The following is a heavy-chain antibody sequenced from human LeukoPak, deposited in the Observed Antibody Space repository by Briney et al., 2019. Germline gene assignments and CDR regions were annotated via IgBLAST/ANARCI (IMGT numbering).Heavy chain of an antibody. V-gene: IGHV1-2*06. CDR2: INPNSGGT. CDR1: GHTFTGYY. D-gene: IGHD6-13*01. J-gene: IGHJ5*02. Sequence: ASVKVSCKASGHTFTGYYMHWVQQAPGHGLEWMGRINPNSGGTNYAQKFQGRVTMTRDTSISTAYMELSRLRSDDTAVYYCARGYSSSWADWFDPWGQGTLVTVSS. CDR3: ARGYSSSWADWFDP.